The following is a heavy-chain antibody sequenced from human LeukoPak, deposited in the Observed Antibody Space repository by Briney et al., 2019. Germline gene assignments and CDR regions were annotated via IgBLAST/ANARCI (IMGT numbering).Heavy chain of an antibody. J-gene: IGHJ5*02. V-gene: IGHV4-30-4*08. CDR3: ARHNYCSSTSCYSP. Sequence: PSQTLSLTCTVSGGSISSGDYYWSWIRQPPGKGLEWIGYIYYSGSTYYNPSLKSRVTISVDTSKNQFSLKLSSVTAADTAVCYCARHNYCSSTSCYSPWGQGTLVTVSS. CDR2: IYYSGST. D-gene: IGHD2-2*01. CDR1: GGSISSGDYY.